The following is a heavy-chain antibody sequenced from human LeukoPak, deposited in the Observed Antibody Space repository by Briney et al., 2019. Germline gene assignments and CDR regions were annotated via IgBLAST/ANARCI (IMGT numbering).Heavy chain of an antibody. J-gene: IGHJ5*02. Sequence: ASVKVSCKVSGYTLTELSMHWVRQAPGKGLEWMGGFDPEDGETIYAQKFQGRVTMTEDTSTDTAYMELSSLRSEDTAVYYCARERRDPYYYGSGSYWPFDPWGQGTLVTVSS. V-gene: IGHV1-24*01. D-gene: IGHD3-10*01. CDR1: GYTLTELS. CDR3: ARERRDPYYYGSGSYWPFDP. CDR2: FDPEDGET.